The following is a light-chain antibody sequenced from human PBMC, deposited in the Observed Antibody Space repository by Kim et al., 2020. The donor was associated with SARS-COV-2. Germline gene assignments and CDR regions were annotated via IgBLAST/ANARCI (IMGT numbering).Light chain of an antibody. V-gene: IGLV2-14*01. CDR3: SSYTTSNTVV. Sequence: QSALTQPASVSGSPGQSITISCTGTSSDVGAYNYVSWYQQHPGKAPKLMIYDVNERPSGVSNRFSGSKSANTASLTISGLQAEDEAAYYCSSYTTSNTVVFGGGTQLTVL. CDR2: DVN. CDR1: SSDVGAYNY. J-gene: IGLJ2*01.